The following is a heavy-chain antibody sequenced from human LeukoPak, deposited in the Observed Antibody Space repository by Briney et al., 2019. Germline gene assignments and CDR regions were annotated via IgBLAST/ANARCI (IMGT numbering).Heavy chain of an antibody. D-gene: IGHD2-2*01. CDR1: GGSIRSYY. J-gene: IGHJ6*02. CDR2: IYYSGTT. V-gene: IGHV4-59*08. Sequence: PSETLSLTCIVSGGSIRSYYWSWIRQPPGKGLQWLGYIYYSGTTNYNPSLKSRVTISVDTSKNQFSLKLSSVTAADTAVYYCARLNDHLPDAMNPDYYYYGLDVWGQGTTVTVSS. CDR3: ARLNDHLPDAMNPDYYYYGLDV.